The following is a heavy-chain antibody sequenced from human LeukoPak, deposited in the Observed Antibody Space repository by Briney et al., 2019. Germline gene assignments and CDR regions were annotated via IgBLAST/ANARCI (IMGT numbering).Heavy chain of an antibody. Sequence: VSVKVSYKASGYIIATYYIVWVRPAPGQGLEGMGRINPSGSSTNYARQFQSRVTITSDTSTTTVYMELSSLRSEDTAVYFCARVSRDGYYLFDYWGQGTLVTVSS. CDR2: INPSGSST. D-gene: IGHD5-24*01. CDR1: GYIIATYY. CDR3: ARVSRDGYYLFDY. V-gene: IGHV1-46*01. J-gene: IGHJ4*02.